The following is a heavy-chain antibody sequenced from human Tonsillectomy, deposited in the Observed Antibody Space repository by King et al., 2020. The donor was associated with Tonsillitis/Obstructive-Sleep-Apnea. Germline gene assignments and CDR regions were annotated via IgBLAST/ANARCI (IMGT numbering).Heavy chain of an antibody. D-gene: IGHD4-11*01. Sequence: TLQESGPALVKPTQTLTLTCTFSGFSLSNSGMCVSWIRQPPGMALEWLARIDWDDDKYYSTSLKTRLTISKDTSKNQVVLTMTNMDPVDTATYYCARLPASTVNYYMDVWGKGTTVTVSS. J-gene: IGHJ6*03. CDR3: ARLPASTVNYYMDV. CDR1: GFSLSNSGMC. CDR2: IDWDDDK. V-gene: IGHV2-70*11.